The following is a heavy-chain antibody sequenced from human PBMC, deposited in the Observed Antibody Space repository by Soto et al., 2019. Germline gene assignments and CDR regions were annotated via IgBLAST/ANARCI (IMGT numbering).Heavy chain of an antibody. Sequence: SETLSLTCTVSGGSISSYYWSWIRQPPGKGLEWIGYIYYSGSTNYNPSLKSRVTISVDTSKNQFSLKLSSVTAADTAVYYCARGGSSCYCASSSYYGHDGFDIWGQGTMVTVSS. CDR1: GGSISSYY. D-gene: IGHD3-22*01. V-gene: IGHV4-59*01. CDR3: ARGGSSCYCASSSYYGHDGFDI. CDR2: IYYSGST. J-gene: IGHJ3*02.